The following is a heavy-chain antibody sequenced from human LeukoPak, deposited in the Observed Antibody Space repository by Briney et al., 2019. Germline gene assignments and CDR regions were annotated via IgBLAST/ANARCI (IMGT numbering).Heavy chain of an antibody. CDR2: ISGSGGST. V-gene: IGHV3-23*01. J-gene: IGHJ4*02. D-gene: IGHD1-7*01. Sequence: GGSLRLSCAASGFTFSSYAMNWVRQAPGKGLEWVSAISGSGGSTYYADSVKVRFTISRDNSKNTLYLQMNSLRAEDTAVYYCAKRAITGTTSKGDFDYWGQGTLVTVSS. CDR1: GFTFSSYA. CDR3: AKRAITGTTSKGDFDY.